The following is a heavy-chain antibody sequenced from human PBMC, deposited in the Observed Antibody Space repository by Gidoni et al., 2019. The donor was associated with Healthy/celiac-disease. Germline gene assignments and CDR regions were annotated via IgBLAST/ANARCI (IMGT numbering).Heavy chain of an antibody. CDR3: ARGLMYSSGWYGWFDP. J-gene: IGHJ5*02. V-gene: IGHV4-34*01. D-gene: IGHD6-19*01. Sequence: QVQLQQWGAGLVKPSETLSLTCAVYGGSFSGYYWSWIRQPPGKGLEWIGEINHSGSTNYNPSLKSRVTISVDTSKNQFSLKLCSLTSSDTAVYYCARGLMYSSGWYGWFDPWGQGTLVTVSS. CDR2: INHSGST. CDR1: GGSFSGYY.